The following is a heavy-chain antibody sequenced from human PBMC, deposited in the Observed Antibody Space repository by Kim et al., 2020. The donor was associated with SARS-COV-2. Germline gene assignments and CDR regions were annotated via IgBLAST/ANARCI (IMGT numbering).Heavy chain of an antibody. J-gene: IGHJ6*02. CDR1: GGSFSGYY. CDR3: ARVVLWYYYGMDV. Sequence: SETLSLTCAVYGGSFSGYYWSWIRQPPGKGLEWIGEINHSGSTNYNPSLKSRDTISVDTSKNQFSLKLSSVTAADTAVYYCARVVLWYYYGMDVWGQGTTVTVSS. CDR2: INHSGST. V-gene: IGHV4-34*01. D-gene: IGHD3-16*01.